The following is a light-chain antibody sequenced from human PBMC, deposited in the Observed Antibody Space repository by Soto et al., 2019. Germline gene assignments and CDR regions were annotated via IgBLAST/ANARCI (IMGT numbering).Light chain of an antibody. CDR1: SSNIGAGYD. CDR3: QSYDSSLSAVV. Sequence: QSVLTQPPSVSAAPGQRVTISCTGSSSNIGAGYDVHWYQQLPGTAPKLLIYVNSNRPSGVPDRFSGSKSGTSASLAITGLQAEDEADYYCQSYDSSLSAVVFGGGTKLTVL. CDR2: VNS. V-gene: IGLV1-40*01. J-gene: IGLJ2*01.